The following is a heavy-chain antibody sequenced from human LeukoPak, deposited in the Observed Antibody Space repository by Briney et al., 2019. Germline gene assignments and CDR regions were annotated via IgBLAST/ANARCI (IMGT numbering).Heavy chain of an antibody. CDR3: ARGAYCGGDCYPRSLDY. CDR1: GYTFTNYG. Sequence: GASVKVSCKASGYTFTNYGISWVRQAPGQGLEWMGWISAYNGNTNYAQKLQDRVSMTTDTSTSTAYMEVRSLRSDDTAVYYCARGAYCGGDCYPRSLDYWGQGALVTVSS. J-gene: IGHJ4*02. V-gene: IGHV1-18*01. D-gene: IGHD2-21*02. CDR2: ISAYNGNT.